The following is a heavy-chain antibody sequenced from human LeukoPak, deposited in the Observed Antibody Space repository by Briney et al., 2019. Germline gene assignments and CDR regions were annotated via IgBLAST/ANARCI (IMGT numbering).Heavy chain of an antibody. V-gene: IGHV3-74*01. D-gene: IGHD6-13*01. CDR1: GFTFSSYW. Sequence: PGGSLRLSCAASGFTFSSYWMHWVRQAPGKGLVWVSRINSDGISTNYADSVKGRFTISRDNAQNTLYLQMNSLRAEDTAVYYCARAGYSSSWYTFDYWGQGTLVTVSS. CDR3: ARAGYSSSWYTFDY. CDR2: INSDGIST. J-gene: IGHJ4*02.